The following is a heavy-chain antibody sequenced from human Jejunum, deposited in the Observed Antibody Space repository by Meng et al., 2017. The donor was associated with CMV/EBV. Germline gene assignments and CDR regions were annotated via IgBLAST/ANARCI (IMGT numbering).Heavy chain of an antibody. V-gene: IGHV3-53*01. Sequence: CAASGFTFSRFTLTWVREAPGKGLEWVSFIYIGCSANYADSVKGRFTISRDNSKNTLYLQMNNLRADDTAVYYCARVYGGGAFDLWGQGTMVTVSS. J-gene: IGHJ3*01. CDR3: ARVYGGGAFDL. D-gene: IGHD4-23*01. CDR2: IYIGCSA. CDR1: GFTFSRFT.